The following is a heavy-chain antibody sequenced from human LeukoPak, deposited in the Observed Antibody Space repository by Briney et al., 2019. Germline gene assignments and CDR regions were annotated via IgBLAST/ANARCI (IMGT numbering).Heavy chain of an antibody. D-gene: IGHD2-2*01. CDR1: GYTFTGYY. V-gene: IGHV1-2*02. CDR3: ASGGGHCSSTSCYNWFDP. CDR2: INPNSGGT. J-gene: IGHJ5*02. Sequence: GASVKVSCKASGYTFTGYYMHWVRQAPGQGLEWMGWINPNSGGTNYAQKFQGRVTMTRDTSISTAYMELSRLRSDDTAVYYCASGGGHCSSTSCYNWFDPWGQGTLVTVSS.